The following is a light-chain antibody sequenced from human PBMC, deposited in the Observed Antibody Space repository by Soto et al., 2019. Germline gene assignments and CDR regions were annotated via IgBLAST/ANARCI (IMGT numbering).Light chain of an antibody. CDR3: QQYNTYSWT. CDR2: EAS. J-gene: IGKJ1*01. V-gene: IGKV1-5*03. CDR1: QNINNW. Sequence: DIQMTQPPSTLSASVGDRVTITCRASQNINNWLAWYQQKPGKAPNLLIYEASNLESGVPSRFGGSRSGTEFTLTISSLQPEDFATYYCQQYNTYSWTFGQGTKVDIK.